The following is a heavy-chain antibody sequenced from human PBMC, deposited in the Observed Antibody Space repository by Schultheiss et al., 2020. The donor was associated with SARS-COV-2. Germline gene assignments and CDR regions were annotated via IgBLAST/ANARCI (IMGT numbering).Heavy chain of an antibody. CDR3: ARVSFGITIFGVVHRGPWD. J-gene: IGHJ4*02. CDR1: GGSISSSSYY. V-gene: IGHV4-39*01. D-gene: IGHD3-3*01. Sequence: SETLSLTCTVSGGSISSSSYYWGWIRQPPGKGLERIVYIYYSGSTYYNPSLKSRVTISVDTSKNQLSLKLSSVTAADTAVYYCARVSFGITIFGVVHRGPWDWGQGTLVTVSS. CDR2: IYYSGST.